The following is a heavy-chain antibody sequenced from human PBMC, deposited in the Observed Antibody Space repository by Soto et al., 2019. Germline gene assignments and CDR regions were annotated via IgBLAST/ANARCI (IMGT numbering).Heavy chain of an antibody. V-gene: IGHV4-30-4*01. CDR3: ASERSSGLPYL. Sequence: QVQLQESGPGLVKPSQTLSLTCTVSGGSISSGDYYWSWIRQPPGKGLEWIGYIYYSGSTYYNPSFKSRVTLSVDPSRNQFPLKLSSVTAADTAVYYCASERSSGLPYLWGRGTLVTVSS. CDR1: GGSISSGDYY. CDR2: IYYSGST. D-gene: IGHD3-22*01. J-gene: IGHJ2*01.